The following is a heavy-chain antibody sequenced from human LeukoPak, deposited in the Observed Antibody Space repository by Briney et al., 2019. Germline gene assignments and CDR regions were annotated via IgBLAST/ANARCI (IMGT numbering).Heavy chain of an antibody. CDR3: ASGKWQQLVGGAFDI. Sequence: ASVKVSCKASGYTFTGYIMHWVRQAPGQGLEWMGIINPSGGSTSYAQKFQGRVTMTRDTSTSTVYMELSSLRSEDTAVYYCASGKWQQLVGGAFDIWGQGTMVTVSS. CDR1: GYTFTGYI. D-gene: IGHD6-13*01. J-gene: IGHJ3*02. V-gene: IGHV1-46*01. CDR2: INPSGGST.